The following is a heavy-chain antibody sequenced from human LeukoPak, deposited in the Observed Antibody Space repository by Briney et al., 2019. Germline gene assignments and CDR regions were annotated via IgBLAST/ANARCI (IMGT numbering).Heavy chain of an antibody. CDR1: GGSFSGHY. Sequence: SETLSLTCAVYGGSFSGHYWSWIRQPPGKGLEWIGEINHSGSTNYNPSLKSRVTISVDTSKNQFSLKLSSVTAADTAVYYCARFDWGNWGQGTLVTVSS. D-gene: IGHD7-27*01. CDR2: INHSGST. J-gene: IGHJ4*02. V-gene: IGHV4-34*01. CDR3: ARFDWGN.